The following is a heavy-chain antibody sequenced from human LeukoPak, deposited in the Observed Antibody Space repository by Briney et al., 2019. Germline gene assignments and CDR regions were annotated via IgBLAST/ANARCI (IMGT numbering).Heavy chain of an antibody. D-gene: IGHD3-10*01. Sequence: PGGSLRLSCAASGFTFSNAWMSWVRQAPGKGLEWVGRIKSKTDGGTTDYAAPVKGRFTISRDDSKNTLYLQMNSLRAEDTAAYYCAKRLLGSGSYYFDYWGQGTLVTVSS. V-gene: IGHV3-15*01. CDR1: GFTFSNAW. CDR2: IKSKTDGGTT. J-gene: IGHJ4*02. CDR3: AKRLLGSGSYYFDY.